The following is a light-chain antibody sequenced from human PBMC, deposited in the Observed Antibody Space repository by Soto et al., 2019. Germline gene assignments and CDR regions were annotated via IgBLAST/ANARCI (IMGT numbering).Light chain of an antibody. CDR2: GAS. V-gene: IGKV3-15*01. Sequence: EIVMTQSPATLAVSPGDTATLSCRASQSLGGNLAWYQQKPGQSPRLLIYGASTRATGIPARFSGSGYGTEFNLTISRLQYEDFAVYYCQQRRNWPPTLGQGTKLDIK. J-gene: IGKJ2*01. CDR3: QQRRNWPPT. CDR1: QSLGGN.